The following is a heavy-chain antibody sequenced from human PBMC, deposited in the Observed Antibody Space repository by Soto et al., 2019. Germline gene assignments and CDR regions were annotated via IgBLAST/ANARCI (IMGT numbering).Heavy chain of an antibody. J-gene: IGHJ4*02. Sequence: QITLKESGPTLVKPTQPLTLSCSFYGFSLSTTGVGVGWIRQSPGKALEWLAILQCDKDKRYSPSLKRRITITNRTTNNQAALTVTNSVPVDTATYYCAHTLGFGELHWGQGALVTVSS. CDR2: LQCDKDK. D-gene: IGHD3-10*01. CDR1: GFSLSTTGVG. CDR3: AHTLGFGELH. V-gene: IGHV2-5*02.